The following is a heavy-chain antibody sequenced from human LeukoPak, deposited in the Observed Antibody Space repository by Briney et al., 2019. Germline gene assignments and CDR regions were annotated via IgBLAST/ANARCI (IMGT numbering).Heavy chain of an antibody. CDR2: ISNDEIRT. D-gene: IGHD6-6*01. CDR1: GFTFRTYW. J-gene: IGHJ4*02. Sequence: GGSLRLSCAASGFTFRTYWMHWVRQAPGKGLVWVSHISNDEIRTTYADSVKGRFTISRDNAENTLYLQMNSPRVEDTAVYYCVRSGQLASFYYWGPGT. V-gene: IGHV3-74*01. CDR3: VRSGQLASFYY.